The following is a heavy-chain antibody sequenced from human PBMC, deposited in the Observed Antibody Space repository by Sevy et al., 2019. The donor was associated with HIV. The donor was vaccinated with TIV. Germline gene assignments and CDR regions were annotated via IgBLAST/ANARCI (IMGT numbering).Heavy chain of an antibody. V-gene: IGHV3-11*06. CDR3: ARERNTYGQGYFDY. CDR1: GFSFSDYY. J-gene: IGHJ4*02. D-gene: IGHD1-1*01. Sequence: GGSLRLSCAVSGFSFSDYYMSWIRQAPGKGLEWVSDISSRSTYIKYADSVEGRFTISRDNAKNSLSLQMNSLRADDTAVYYCARERNTYGQGYFDYWGQGTLVTVSS. CDR2: ISSRSTYI.